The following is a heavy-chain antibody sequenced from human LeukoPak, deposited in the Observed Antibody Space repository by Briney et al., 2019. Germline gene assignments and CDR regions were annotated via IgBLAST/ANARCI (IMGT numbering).Heavy chain of an antibody. Sequence: ASVKVSCKASGYTFTSYGISWVRQAPGQGLEWMGWISAYNGNTNYAQKLQGRVTMTTDTSTSTAYMELRSLRSDDTAVYYCARDYARGYYGSGSYPGDYWGQGTLVTVSS. CDR3: ARDYARGYYGSGSYPGDY. J-gene: IGHJ4*02. CDR1: GYTFTSYG. D-gene: IGHD3-10*01. CDR2: ISAYNGNT. V-gene: IGHV1-18*04.